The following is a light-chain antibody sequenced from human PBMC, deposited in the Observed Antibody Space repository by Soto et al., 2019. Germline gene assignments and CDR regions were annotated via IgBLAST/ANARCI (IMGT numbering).Light chain of an antibody. V-gene: IGKV3-20*01. CDR1: QSVSSSY. CDR2: GAS. Sequence: EIVLTQSPGTLSTSPGERVTLSCRASQSVSSSYLAWYQQKPGQAPRLLIYGASSRATGIPDRFSGSGSGTDFTLTISRLEPEDFAVYYCQQYGSSPQPMYTFGQGTKLEIK. CDR3: QQYGSSPQPMYT. J-gene: IGKJ2*01.